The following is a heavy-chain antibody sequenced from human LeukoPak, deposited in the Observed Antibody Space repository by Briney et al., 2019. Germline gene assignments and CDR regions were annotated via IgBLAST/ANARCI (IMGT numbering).Heavy chain of an antibody. V-gene: IGHV4-38-2*02. CDR2: IHVSGTT. Sequence: SETLSLTFVVSGFSIINGYYCGWIRQRPGKGLELIANIHVSGTTFYNSSLTTRVAISIDTSMNQFSLKLSSVTAADTAVYLCAREAERRIVNWGRGTLVTVSS. J-gene: IGHJ4*02. D-gene: IGHD1-1*01. CDR3: AREAERRIVN. CDR1: GFSIINGYY.